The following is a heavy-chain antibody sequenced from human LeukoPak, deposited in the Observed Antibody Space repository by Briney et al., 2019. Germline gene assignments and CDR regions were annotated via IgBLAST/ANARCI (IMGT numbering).Heavy chain of an antibody. CDR2: IWYDGSNK. Sequence: GRSLRLSCAASGFTFSSYGMHWVRQAPGKGLEWVAVIWYDGSNKYYADSVKGRSTISRDNSKNTLYLQMNSLRAEDTAVYYCAREEDLYYFDYWGQGTLVTVSS. CDR1: GFTFSSYG. J-gene: IGHJ4*02. V-gene: IGHV3-33*01. CDR3: AREEDLYYFDY.